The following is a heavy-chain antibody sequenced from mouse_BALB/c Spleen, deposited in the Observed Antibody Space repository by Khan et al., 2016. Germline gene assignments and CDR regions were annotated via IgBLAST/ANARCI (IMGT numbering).Heavy chain of an antibody. J-gene: IGHJ3*01. CDR1: GFAFSSYW. D-gene: IGHD2-14*01. CDR3: ARGTPFDN. Sequence: QVQLQQSGAELVRPGSSVKISCKASGFAFSSYWMNWVKQRPGQGLEWIGQIYPGDGDTNYNGKFKGKATLTADKSSSTAYMQLSSLTSEDSAVYFCARGTPFDNWRQGTLVTVAA. V-gene: IGHV1-80*01. CDR2: IYPGDGDT.